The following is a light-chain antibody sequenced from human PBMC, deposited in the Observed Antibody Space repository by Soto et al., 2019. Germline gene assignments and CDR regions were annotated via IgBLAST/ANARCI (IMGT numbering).Light chain of an antibody. CDR2: EGN. V-gene: IGLV2-23*01. J-gene: IGLJ2*01. Sequence: QSALTQPASVSGSPGQSITISCTGTSSDVGSYNLVSWYQQHPGKAPKLMIYEGNKRPSGVSNRFSASKSGNTASLTISGLQAEDEADYYCCPYAGSNTLVFGGGTKVTVL. CDR1: SSDVGSYNL. CDR3: CPYAGSNTLV.